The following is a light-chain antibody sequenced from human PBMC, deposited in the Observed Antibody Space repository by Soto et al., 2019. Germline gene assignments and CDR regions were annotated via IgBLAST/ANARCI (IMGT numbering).Light chain of an antibody. J-gene: IGKJ5*01. CDR3: QRNSSVIT. CDR1: QGISNF. CDR2: AAS. V-gene: IGKV1-27*01. Sequence: DIQMTQSPSSLSASVGDRVTITCRASQGISNFLAWYQQKPGKVPRLLISAASTLQSGVQSRFSGSGTGTDITPTIPSLQPEDVGTYCCQRNSSVITFAQGKRRE.